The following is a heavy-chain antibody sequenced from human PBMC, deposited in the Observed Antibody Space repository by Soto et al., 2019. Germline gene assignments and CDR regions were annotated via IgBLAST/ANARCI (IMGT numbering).Heavy chain of an antibody. CDR3: ARNGLWWYCSSTSCQQFDP. V-gene: IGHV1-8*01. D-gene: IGHD2-2*01. CDR1: GYTFTSYD. J-gene: IGHJ5*02. Sequence: GASVKVSSKASGYTFTSYDINWVRQATGQGLEWMGWTNPNSGNTGYAQKFKGRVTMTRNTTISTAYMELSSLRSEDTAVYYCARNGLWWYCSSTSCQQFDPWGQGTLVTVSS. CDR2: TNPNSGNT.